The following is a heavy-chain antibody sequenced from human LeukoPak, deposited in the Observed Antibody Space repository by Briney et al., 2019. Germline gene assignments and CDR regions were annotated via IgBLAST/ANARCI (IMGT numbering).Heavy chain of an antibody. CDR3: AKAPYYYDSSGYYYKEYYFDY. V-gene: IGHV3-23*01. Sequence: QSGGSLRLSCAASGFTFSSYAMSWVRQAPGKGLEWVSAISGSGGSTYYADSVKGRFTISRDNSKNTLYLQMNSLRAEDTAVYYCAKAPYYYDSSGYYYKEYYFDYWGQGTLVTVSS. CDR1: GFTFSSYA. J-gene: IGHJ4*02. D-gene: IGHD3-22*01. CDR2: ISGSGGST.